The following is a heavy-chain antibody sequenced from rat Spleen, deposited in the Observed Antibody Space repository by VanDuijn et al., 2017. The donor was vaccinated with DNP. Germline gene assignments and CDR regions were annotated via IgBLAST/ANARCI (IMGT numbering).Heavy chain of an antibody. D-gene: IGHD1-2*01. CDR2: IIYDGSGT. CDR1: GFTFSDYS. V-gene: IGHV5S10*01. J-gene: IGHJ4*01. CDR3: ATHGSMSTICTGAMDV. Sequence: EVQLVESGGGLVQPGRSLKLSCEASGFTFSDYSMAWVRQAPKKGLEWVAMIIYDGSGTYYGDSVKGRFTISRNNAKRTLYLQMDSLTSEDTATYYCATHGSMSTICTGAMDVWGQGTSVTVSS.